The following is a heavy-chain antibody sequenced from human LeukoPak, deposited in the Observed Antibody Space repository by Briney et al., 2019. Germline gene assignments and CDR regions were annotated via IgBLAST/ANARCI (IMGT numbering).Heavy chain of an antibody. CDR1: GYTFTSYA. J-gene: IGHJ4*02. Sequence: ASVKVSCKASGYTFTSYAMHWVRQAPGQRLEWMGWISAYNGNTNYAQKLQGRVTMTTDTSTSTAYMELRSLRSDDTAVYYCARADARLFPFDYWGQGTLVTVSS. V-gene: IGHV1-18*01. CDR3: ARADARLFPFDY. D-gene: IGHD3-22*01. CDR2: ISAYNGNT.